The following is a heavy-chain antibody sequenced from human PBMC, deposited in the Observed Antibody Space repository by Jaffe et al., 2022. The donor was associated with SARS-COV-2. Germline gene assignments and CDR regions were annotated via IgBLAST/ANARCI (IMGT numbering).Heavy chain of an antibody. CDR3: ARDNSAWAFDY. CDR2: VRPGADST. J-gene: IGHJ4*02. CDR1: GNTVTSDY. D-gene: IGHD6-19*01. V-gene: IGHV1-46*04. Sequence: QVQLVQSGGEVKKPGASVKLSCKASGNTVTSDYFHWVRQAPGQGLEWMGVVRPGADSTTYAWSLQGRVTMTRDTSTSTVFMELNNLRSDDTAVYYCARDNSAWAFDYWGQGTLVIVSS.